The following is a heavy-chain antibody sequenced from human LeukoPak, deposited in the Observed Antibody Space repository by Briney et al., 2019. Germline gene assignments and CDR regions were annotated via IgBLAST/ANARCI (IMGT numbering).Heavy chain of an antibody. CDR2: IYHSGST. V-gene: IGHV4-38-2*02. J-gene: IGHJ4*02. CDR1: GYSISSGYY. D-gene: IGHD3-16*01. Sequence: SETLSLTCTVSGYSISSGYYWGWIRQPPGKGLEWIGSIYHSGSTYYNPSLKSRVTISVDKSKNQFSLKLSSVTAADTAVYYCARDFIGGLDYWGQGTLVTVSS. CDR3: ARDFIGGLDY.